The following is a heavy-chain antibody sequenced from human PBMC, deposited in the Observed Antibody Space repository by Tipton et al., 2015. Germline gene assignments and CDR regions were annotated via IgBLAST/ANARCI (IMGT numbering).Heavy chain of an antibody. J-gene: IGHJ4*02. CDR3: ARGELGDFDS. D-gene: IGHD6-6*01. Sequence: TLSLTCSVSSDSISKYYWSWIRHPPGKELEWIGYIQYSGSTNYNPSLKSRVTISLDTSKNQFSLQLSSVTDADTAVYYCARGELGDFDSWGQGTLVTVPS. CDR2: IQYSGST. CDR1: SDSISKYY. V-gene: IGHV4-59*08.